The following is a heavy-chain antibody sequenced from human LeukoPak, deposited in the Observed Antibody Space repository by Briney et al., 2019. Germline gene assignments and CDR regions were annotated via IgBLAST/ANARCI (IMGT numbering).Heavy chain of an antibody. D-gene: IGHD4-23*01. CDR1: GFTFSTYA. V-gene: IGHV3-23*01. Sequence: GGSLRLSCAVSGFTFSTYAMTWVRQAPGKGLEWVSGISGSAGSTYYADSVKGRFTISRDNSKNTLYLQMNSLRAEDTAVYYCAKSPAVDAAFDIWGQGTMVTVSS. J-gene: IGHJ3*02. CDR2: ISGSAGST. CDR3: AKSPAVDAAFDI.